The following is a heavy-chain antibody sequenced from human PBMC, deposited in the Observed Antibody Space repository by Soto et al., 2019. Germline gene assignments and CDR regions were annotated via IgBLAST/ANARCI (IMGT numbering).Heavy chain of an antibody. Sequence: ETLSLTCTVSGGSISSYYWSWIRQPPGKGLEWIGYIYYSGSTNYNPSLKSRVTISVDTSKNQFSLKLSSVTAADTAVYYCARVGVTLDYYYYGMDVWGQGTTVTVSS. CDR3: ARVGVTLDYYYYGMDV. CDR1: GGSISSYY. D-gene: IGHD3-10*01. J-gene: IGHJ6*02. CDR2: IYYSGST. V-gene: IGHV4-59*01.